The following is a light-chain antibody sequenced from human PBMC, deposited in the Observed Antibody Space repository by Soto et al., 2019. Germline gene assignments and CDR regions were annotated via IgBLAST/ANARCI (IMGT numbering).Light chain of an antibody. CDR3: QQSYSTLLT. CDR1: QSISTY. J-gene: IGKJ2*01. Sequence: DIQMTQSPSSLSASVGDRVTITCLASQSISTYLNWYQQKPGKAPKLLLYAASSLQSWVPSRFSGSGSGTDFTLTISRLQPEDFATYYCQQSYSTLLTFGQGTKLEIK. V-gene: IGKV1-39*01. CDR2: AAS.